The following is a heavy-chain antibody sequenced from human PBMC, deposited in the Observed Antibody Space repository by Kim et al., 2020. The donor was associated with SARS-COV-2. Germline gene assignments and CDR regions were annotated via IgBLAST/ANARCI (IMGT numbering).Heavy chain of an antibody. CDR3: ARTPLWFGELSSNWFDP. J-gene: IGHJ5*02. V-gene: IGHV1-69*13. CDR1: GGTFSSYA. CDR2: IIPIFGTA. Sequence: SVKVSCKASGGTFSSYAISWVRQAPGQGLEWMGRIIPIFGTANYAQKFQGRVTITADESTSTAYMELSSLRSEDTAVYYCARTPLWFGELSSNWFDPWGQGTLVTVSS. D-gene: IGHD3-10*01.